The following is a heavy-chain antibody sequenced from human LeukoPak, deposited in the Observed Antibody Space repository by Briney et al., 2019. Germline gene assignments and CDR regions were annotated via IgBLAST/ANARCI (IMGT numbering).Heavy chain of an antibody. J-gene: IGHJ5*02. D-gene: IGHD5-18*01. Sequence: ASVTVSLKASVYTFTSYDSNWVRPATGRGVEWMGWMNYNCGNTGNAQKFQGRVTITKNTSISTAYLELSSLRSEDTAVYSCAGRYSYGPKNWFDPWGQRTLVTVSS. V-gene: IGHV1-8*03. CDR1: VYTFTSYD. CDR3: AGRYSYGPKNWFDP. CDR2: MNYNCGNT.